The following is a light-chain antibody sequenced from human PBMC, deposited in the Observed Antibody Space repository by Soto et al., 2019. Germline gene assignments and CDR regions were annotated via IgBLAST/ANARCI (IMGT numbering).Light chain of an antibody. J-gene: IGKJ1*01. CDR1: QSVYNNH. Sequence: EILLTQSPGTLSLSPGEGATLFCRASQSVYNNHLAWYLHKRGQAPRLLIYGASTRVTGIPDRFSGSGSGTDFTLTVSRLEPEDFGVFFCQQYGDAHVSFGRGTKVEIK. CDR3: QQYGDAHVS. CDR2: GAS. V-gene: IGKV3-20*01.